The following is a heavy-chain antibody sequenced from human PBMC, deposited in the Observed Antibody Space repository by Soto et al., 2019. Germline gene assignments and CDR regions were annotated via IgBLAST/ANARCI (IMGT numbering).Heavy chain of an antibody. Sequence: SETLSIACTVSGGSISSYYWSWIRQPPGKGLEWIGYIYYSGSTNYNPSLKSRVTISVDTSKNQFSLKLSSVTAADTAVYYCARVLGVVTPLGYYYYGMDVWGQGTTVTVSS. CDR3: ARVLGVVTPLGYYYYGMDV. V-gene: IGHV4-59*01. J-gene: IGHJ6*02. CDR1: GGSISSYY. CDR2: IYYSGST. D-gene: IGHD2-15*01.